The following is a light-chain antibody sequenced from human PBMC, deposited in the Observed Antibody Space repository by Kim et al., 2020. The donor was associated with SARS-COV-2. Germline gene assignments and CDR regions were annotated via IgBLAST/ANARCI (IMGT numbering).Light chain of an antibody. Sequence: SPGERATLFCRASQSITRNYLAWYQQKPGQPPRLLIYGASSRVTGIPDRFSGSGSGTDFTLTISRLEPEDFAVYYCQQYDTSPRTFGQGTKVDIK. CDR1: QSITRNY. CDR3: QQYDTSPRT. V-gene: IGKV3-20*01. J-gene: IGKJ1*01. CDR2: GAS.